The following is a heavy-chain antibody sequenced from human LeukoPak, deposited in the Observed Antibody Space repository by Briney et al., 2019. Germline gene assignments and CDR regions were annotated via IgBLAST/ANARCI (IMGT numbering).Heavy chain of an antibody. V-gene: IGHV3-9*03. J-gene: IGHJ4*02. CDR3: AKDIGQQLVRSLGFDY. CDR1: GFNFDDYA. D-gene: IGHD6-6*01. CDR2: ISWNSGVI. Sequence: GGSLRLSCAASGFNFDDYAMHWVRQVPGKGLEWVSGISWNSGVIGYADTVKGRFTISRDNAKSSLYLQMNSLRAEDMAFYYCAKDIGQQLVRSLGFDYWGQGTLVTVSS.